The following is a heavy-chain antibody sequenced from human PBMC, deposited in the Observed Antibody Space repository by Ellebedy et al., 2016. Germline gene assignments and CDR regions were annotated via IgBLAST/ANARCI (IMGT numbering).Heavy chain of an antibody. CDR3: ARHGRSYQSAAGTGPLDY. V-gene: IGHV3-48*04. D-gene: IGHD6-13*01. J-gene: IGHJ4*02. CDR1: GFTFSSYA. CDR2: ISSSGSTI. Sequence: GESLKISCAASGFTFSSYAMSWVRQAPGKGLEWVSYISSSGSTIYYADSVKGRFTISRDNANNSLYLQMNSLRADDTAVYYCARHGRSYQSAAGTGPLDYWGQGTLVTVSS.